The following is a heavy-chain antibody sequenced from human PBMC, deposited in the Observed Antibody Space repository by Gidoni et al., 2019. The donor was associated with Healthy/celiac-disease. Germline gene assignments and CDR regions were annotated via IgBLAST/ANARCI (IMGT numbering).Heavy chain of an antibody. CDR2: ISYDGSNK. D-gene: IGHD2-15*01. J-gene: IGHJ4*02. Sequence: QVQLLGYGGGVFQPGRSLRLSVAASGFTFSSYALHWVSRDPGKGLEWVAVISYDGSNKCYADSGKGRFTISRDNSKNTMYMQMNSLRAEDTAVYYCARDIEDIVVVVAATGCDYWGQGTLVTVSS. CDR3: ARDIEDIVVVVAATGCDY. V-gene: IGHV3-30-3*01. CDR1: GFTFSSYA.